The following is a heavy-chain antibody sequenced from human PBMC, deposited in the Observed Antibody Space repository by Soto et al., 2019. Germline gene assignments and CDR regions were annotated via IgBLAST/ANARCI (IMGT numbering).Heavy chain of an antibody. V-gene: IGHV1-69*01. CDR3: ARGGRYCSSTSCYWNWFDP. Sequence: QVQLVQSGAEVKKPGSSVKVSCKASGGTFSSYAISWVRQAPGQGLEWMGGIIPIFGTANYAQKFQGRVTITADESTSTAYMELSSLRSEDTAVYYCARGGRYCSSTSCYWNWFDPWGQGTLVTVSS. J-gene: IGHJ5*02. CDR1: GGTFSSYA. D-gene: IGHD2-2*01. CDR2: IIPIFGTA.